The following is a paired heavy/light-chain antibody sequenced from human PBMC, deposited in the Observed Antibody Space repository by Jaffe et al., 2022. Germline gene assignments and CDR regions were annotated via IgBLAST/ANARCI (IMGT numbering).Light chain of an antibody. CDR1: QSVSSN. J-gene: IGKJ5*01. CDR3: QQYNNWPET. CDR2: GAS. V-gene: IGKV3-15*01. Sequence: EIVMTQSPATLSVSPGERATLSCRASQSVSSNLAWYQQKPGQAPRLLIYGASTRATGIPARFSGSGSGTEFTLTISSLQSEDFAVYYCQQYNNWPETFGQGTRLEIK.
Heavy chain of an antibody. Sequence: QVQLVESGGGVVQPGGSLRLSCAASGFTFSSYGMHWVRQAPGKGLEWVAFIRYDGSNKYYADSVKGRFTISRDNSKNTLYLQMNSLRAEDTAVYYCAKRLGYGAPMVRGAALPPRFDYWGQGTLVTVSS. J-gene: IGHJ4*02. V-gene: IGHV3-30*02. CDR1: GFTFSSYG. CDR2: IRYDGSNK. CDR3: AKRLGYGAPMVRGAALPPRFDY. D-gene: IGHD3-10*01.